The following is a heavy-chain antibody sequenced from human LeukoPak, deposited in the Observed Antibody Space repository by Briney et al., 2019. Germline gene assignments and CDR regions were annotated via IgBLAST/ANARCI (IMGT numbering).Heavy chain of an antibody. Sequence: GGSLRLSCAASGFTFDDYAMHWVRQAPGKGLEWVSGISWNSGSIGYADSVKGRFTISRDNAKNSLYLQMNSLRAEDTALYYCATDYYDSSGYYSAWYSDLWGRGTLVTVSS. D-gene: IGHD3-22*01. CDR1: GFTFDDYA. CDR2: ISWNSGSI. V-gene: IGHV3-9*01. J-gene: IGHJ2*01. CDR3: ATDYYDSSGYYSAWYSDL.